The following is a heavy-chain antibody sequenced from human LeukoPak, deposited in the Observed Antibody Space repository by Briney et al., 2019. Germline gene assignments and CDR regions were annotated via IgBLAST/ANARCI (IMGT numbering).Heavy chain of an antibody. D-gene: IGHD6-19*01. J-gene: IGHJ6*03. CDR2: IYSGGST. Sequence: GGSLRLSCAASGFTVSFNYMSWVRQAPGKGLEWISVIYSGGSTYYADSVKGRFTISRDDSKNTLYLQMNSLRAEDAAIYYCARAQWRTYSYYYMDVWGKGTTVTVSS. CDR1: GFTVSFNY. V-gene: IGHV3-53*01. CDR3: ARAQWRTYSYYYMDV.